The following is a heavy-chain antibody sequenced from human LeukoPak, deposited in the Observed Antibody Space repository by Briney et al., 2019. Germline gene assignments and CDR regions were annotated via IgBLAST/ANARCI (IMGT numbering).Heavy chain of an antibody. J-gene: IGHJ5*02. CDR1: GGSISSYY. Sequence: SETLSLTCTVSGGSISSYYWSWIRQSPGKGLEWIGYIYHSGSTGYNPSLKSRVTISVDTSKNQFSLKLISVTAADTAVYYCARDAHCSSGTCYSKGFDPWGQGSLVTVSS. CDR3: ARDAHCSSGTCYSKGFDP. D-gene: IGHD2-15*01. V-gene: IGHV4-59*01. CDR2: IYHSGST.